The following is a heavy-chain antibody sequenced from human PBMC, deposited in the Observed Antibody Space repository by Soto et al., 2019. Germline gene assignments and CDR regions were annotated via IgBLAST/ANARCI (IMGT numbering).Heavy chain of an antibody. Sequence: GGSLRLCCAASGFTFSDYYMSWIRQAPVKELEWVSYITSGSTIYYANCLKGWCTVPRHNAKSTLYLQKNSLRADDPAMYLWAKEQGSCWYVKNYCGQGTLVTGSS. CDR2: ITSGSTI. J-gene: IGHJ4*02. CDR3: AKEQGSCWYVKNY. D-gene: IGHD6-13*01. CDR1: GFTFSDYY. V-gene: IGHV3-11*01.